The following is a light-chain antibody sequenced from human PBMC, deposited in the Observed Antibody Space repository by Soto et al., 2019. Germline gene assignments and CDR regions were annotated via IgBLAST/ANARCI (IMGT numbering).Light chain of an antibody. Sequence: QSALTQPASVSGSPRQSITISCTGTSNDVGNYNYVSWYQQYPGKAPKLIIYEVTDRPSGVSNRFSGSKSGNTASLTISGLQAEDEAEYYCSSYTNINTRACVFGTGTKLTVL. CDR3: SSYTNINTRACV. V-gene: IGLV2-14*01. J-gene: IGLJ1*01. CDR1: SNDVGNYNY. CDR2: EVT.